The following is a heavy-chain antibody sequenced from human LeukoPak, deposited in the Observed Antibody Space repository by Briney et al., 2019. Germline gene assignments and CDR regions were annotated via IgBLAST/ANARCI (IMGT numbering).Heavy chain of an antibody. V-gene: IGHV1-69*04. D-gene: IGHD3-10*01. CDR3: ARDLVMVRGVIINLPFDY. Sequence: GASVKVSCKASGGTFSSYAISWVRQAPGQGLEWMGRIIPILGIANYAQKFQGRVTITADKSTSTAYMELSSLRSEDTAVYYCARDLVMVRGVIINLPFDYWGQGTLVTVS. J-gene: IGHJ4*02. CDR1: GGTFSSYA. CDR2: IIPILGIA.